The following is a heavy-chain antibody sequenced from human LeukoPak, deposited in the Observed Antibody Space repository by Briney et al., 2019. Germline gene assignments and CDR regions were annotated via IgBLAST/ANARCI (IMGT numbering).Heavy chain of an antibody. CDR2: IFHSGTT. Sequence: SETLSLTCAVSGGSITSTNWWSSVRQPPGKGLEWIGEIFHSGTTNYNPSLKSRVTISIDKSKNQFSLKLSSVTAADTAVYYCARDRPNGDRGWYFDLWGRGTLVTVSS. CDR1: GGSITSTNW. D-gene: IGHD3-10*01. V-gene: IGHV4-4*02. CDR3: ARDRPNGDRGWYFDL. J-gene: IGHJ2*01.